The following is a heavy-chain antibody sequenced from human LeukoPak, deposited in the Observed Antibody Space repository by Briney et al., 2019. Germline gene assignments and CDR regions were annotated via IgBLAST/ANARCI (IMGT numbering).Heavy chain of an antibody. D-gene: IGHD6-19*01. J-gene: IGHJ4*02. CDR1: GGSISSYY. CDR3: AIARSGWLRYYFDY. CDR2: IYYSGST. Sequence: SETLSLTCTVSGGSISSYYWSWIRQPPGKGLEWIGYIYYSGSTNYNPSLKSRVTISVDTSKNQFSLKLSSVTAADTAVYYCAIARSGWLRYYFDYWGQGTLVTVSS. V-gene: IGHV4-59*12.